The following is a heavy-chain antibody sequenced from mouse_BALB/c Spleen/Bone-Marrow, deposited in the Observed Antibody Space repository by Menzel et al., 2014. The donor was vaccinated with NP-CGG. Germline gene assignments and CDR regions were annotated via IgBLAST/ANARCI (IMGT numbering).Heavy chain of an antibody. CDR2: INNNGGNT. V-gene: IGHV5-6-3*01. D-gene: IGHD1-1*01. Sequence: EVQLQQSGGGLVQPGGSLKLSCAASGFTFSSYGMSWVRQTPDKRLELVATINNNGGNTYYPDSVKGRFTISRDNAKNTLYLQMSSLKSEDTAMYYCARDNYGSRFDYWGQGTTLTVSS. J-gene: IGHJ2*01. CDR1: GFTFSSYG. CDR3: ARDNYGSRFDY.